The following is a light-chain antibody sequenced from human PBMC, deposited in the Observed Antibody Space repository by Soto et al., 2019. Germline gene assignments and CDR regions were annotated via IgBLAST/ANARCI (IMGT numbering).Light chain of an antibody. CDR1: ETVSSN. CDR2: GAS. Sequence: EIVMTQSPATLSVSPGERATLSCRASETVSSNLAWYQQKLGQAPRLIIYGASSRATGIPDRFSGSGSGTDFTLTISRLEPEDFAVYYCQQYGSSPITFGQGTRLEIK. CDR3: QQYGSSPIT. V-gene: IGKV3-20*01. J-gene: IGKJ5*01.